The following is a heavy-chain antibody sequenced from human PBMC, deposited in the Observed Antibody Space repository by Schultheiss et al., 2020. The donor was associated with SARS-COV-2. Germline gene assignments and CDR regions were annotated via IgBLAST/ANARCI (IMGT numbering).Heavy chain of an antibody. CDR1: GDSISSYY. V-gene: IGHV4-59*01. CDR3: ARVAAALDY. CDR2: IYNSGNT. J-gene: IGHJ4*02. D-gene: IGHD6-13*01. Sequence: SQTLSLTCTVSGDSISSYYWSWIRQPPGKGLEWIGYIYNSGNTNYNPSLKSRVTISVDTSKNQFSLKLSSVTAADTAVYYCARVAAALDYWGQGTLVTVSS.